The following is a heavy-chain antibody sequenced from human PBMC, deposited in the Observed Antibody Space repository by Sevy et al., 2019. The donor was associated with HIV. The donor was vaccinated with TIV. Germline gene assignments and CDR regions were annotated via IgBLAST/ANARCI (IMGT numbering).Heavy chain of an antibody. J-gene: IGHJ3*02. D-gene: IGHD3-22*01. CDR1: GFTFSSYA. V-gene: IGHV3-30-3*01. CDR3: ARARITMIEVASGAFDI. Sequence: GGSLRLSCAASGFTFSSYAMHWVRQAPGKGLEWVAVISYDGSNKYYADSVKGRFTIPRDNSKNTLYLQMNSLRAEDTAVYYCARARITMIEVASGAFDIWGQGTMVTVSS. CDR2: ISYDGSNK.